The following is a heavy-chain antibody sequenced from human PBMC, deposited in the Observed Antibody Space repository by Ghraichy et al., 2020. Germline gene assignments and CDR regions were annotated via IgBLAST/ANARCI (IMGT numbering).Heavy chain of an antibody. CDR3: ARHVPSRDDSATSGYVVVVAAILDWFDP. V-gene: IGHV4-39*01. J-gene: IGHJ5*02. CDR2: IYYSGST. D-gene: IGHD2-15*01. CDR1: GGSISSSSYY. Sequence: SETLSLTCTVSGGSISSSSYYWGWIRQPPGKGLEWIGSIYYSGSTYYNPSLKSRVTISVDTSKNQFSLKLSSVTAADTAVYYCARHVPSRDDSATSGYVVVVAAILDWFDPWGQGTLVTVSS.